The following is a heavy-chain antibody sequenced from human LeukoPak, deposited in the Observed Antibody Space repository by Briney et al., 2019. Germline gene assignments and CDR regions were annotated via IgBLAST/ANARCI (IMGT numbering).Heavy chain of an antibody. CDR2: ISSSSSTI. V-gene: IGHV3-48*01. CDR3: ARDSDSSGTNWYFDL. CDR1: GFTFSSYS. D-gene: IGHD3-22*01. Sequence: GGSLRLSCAASGFTFSSYSMNWVRQAPGKGLEWVSYISSSSSTIYYTDSVKGRFTISRDNAKNSLYLQMNSLRAEDTAVYYCARDSDSSGTNWYFDLWGRGTLVTVSS. J-gene: IGHJ2*01.